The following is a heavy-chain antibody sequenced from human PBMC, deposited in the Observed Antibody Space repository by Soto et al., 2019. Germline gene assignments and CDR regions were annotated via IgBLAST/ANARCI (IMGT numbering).Heavy chain of an antibody. Sequence: QVTLKESGPVLVNPTETLTLTCTVSGFSLSNPIMGVTWIRQPPGKALEWLAHIFSNDEKFYSTSQKSRLIIYKDTYKSQVVLSVTNVDPVDTATYYCARILGGSGWYRPTDYWGQGTRVTVPS. CDR3: ARILGGSGWYRPTDY. V-gene: IGHV2-26*01. D-gene: IGHD6-19*01. CDR2: IFSNDEK. CDR1: GFSLSNPIMG. J-gene: IGHJ4*02.